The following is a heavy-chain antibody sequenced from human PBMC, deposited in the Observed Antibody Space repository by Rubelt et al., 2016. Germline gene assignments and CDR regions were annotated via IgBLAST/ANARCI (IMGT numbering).Heavy chain of an antibody. CDR1: GFTFNNYG. CDR3: ARDRTSISPGGIDY. V-gene: IGHV3-33*01. J-gene: IGHJ4*02. D-gene: IGHD2-2*01. Sequence: QVQLVESGGGVVQPGRSLRLSCAASGFTFNNYGMHWVRQAPGKGLEWVAVVWSDGGKKHYGDSGKGRFTISRDNSKNTLYLEVDSLRVDDTAVYYCARDRTSISPGGIDYWGQGSLVTVSS. CDR2: VWSDGGKK.